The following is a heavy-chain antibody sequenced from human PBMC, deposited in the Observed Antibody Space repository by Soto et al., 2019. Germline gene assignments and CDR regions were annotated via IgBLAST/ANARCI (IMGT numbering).Heavy chain of an antibody. Sequence: PXGSLILSCAASGFSFSTYALSWVRQAPGKGLDWVSVISGSGGSADYAGSVKGRFTISRDNSKNALFLQMNSLRAEDTALYYCAKVGGSGWFDAFDIWGQGTMVTVSS. D-gene: IGHD6-19*01. J-gene: IGHJ3*02. V-gene: IGHV3-23*01. CDR2: ISGSGGSA. CDR3: AKVGGSGWFDAFDI. CDR1: GFSFSTYA.